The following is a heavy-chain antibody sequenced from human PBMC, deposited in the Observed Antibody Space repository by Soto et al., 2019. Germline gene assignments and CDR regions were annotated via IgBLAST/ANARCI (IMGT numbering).Heavy chain of an antibody. CDR1: GGSISSGDYY. CDR3: ARDGVVVPAAPNPYNWCDP. J-gene: IGHJ5*02. V-gene: IGHV4-30-4*01. D-gene: IGHD2-2*01. Sequence: QVQLQESGPGLVKPSQTLSLTCTVSGGSISSGDYYWSWIRQPPGKGLEWIGYIYYSGSTYYNPSLKSRVNIPVDKSQNQCSQKLSSVPAADTAVYYCARDGVVVPAAPNPYNWCDPWGQGTLVTVSS. CDR2: IYYSGST.